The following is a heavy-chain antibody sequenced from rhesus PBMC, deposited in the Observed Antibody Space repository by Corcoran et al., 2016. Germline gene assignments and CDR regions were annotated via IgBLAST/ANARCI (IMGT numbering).Heavy chain of an antibody. Sequence: QVQLQESGPGLVKPSETLSLTCAVFGYSISSDYWSWIRQPPGKGLEWIGCIHGSIGIPYNNPTLKSRGTISTDTSKNQFSLKLNSLTAEDTAFYYCAREPEYSNYVHHWGQGVLVTVSS. CDR1: GYSISSDY. CDR2: IHGSIGIP. J-gene: IGHJ4*01. V-gene: IGHV4-147*01. CDR3: AREPEYSNYVHH. D-gene: IGHD4-23*01.